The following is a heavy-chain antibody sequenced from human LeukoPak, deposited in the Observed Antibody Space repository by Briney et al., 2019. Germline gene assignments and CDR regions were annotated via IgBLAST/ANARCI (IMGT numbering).Heavy chain of an antibody. CDR3: ASISTDDAFDI. Sequence: PSETLSLTCTVSGGSLSSSSYYWGWLRQPPGKGLEWIGSIYHSGSTYYNPSLKSRVTISVDTSKNQFSLKLSSVTAADTAVYYCASISTDDAFDIWGQGTMVTVSS. CDR2: IYHSGST. D-gene: IGHD4-17*01. J-gene: IGHJ3*02. V-gene: IGHV4-39*07. CDR1: GGSLSSSSYY.